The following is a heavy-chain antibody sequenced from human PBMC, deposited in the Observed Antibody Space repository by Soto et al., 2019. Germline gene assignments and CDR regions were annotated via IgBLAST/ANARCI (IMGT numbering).Heavy chain of an antibody. V-gene: IGHV3-23*01. D-gene: IGHD1-7*01. Sequence: EVQLLESGGGLVQPGGSLRLSCAASGFTFNTYVMNWVRQAPGKGLEWVSTISYSADKTHYADSVKGRFTISRDNSRDTLFLQMNSMSADDAALYYCAGRARTATTNWGAFDVWGQWTMVTVYS. J-gene: IGHJ3*01. CDR1: GFTFNTYV. CDR2: ISYSADKT. CDR3: AGRARTATTNWGAFDV.